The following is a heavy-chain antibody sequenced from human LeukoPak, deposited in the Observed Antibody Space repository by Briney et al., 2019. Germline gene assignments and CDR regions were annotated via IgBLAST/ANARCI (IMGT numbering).Heavy chain of an antibody. J-gene: IGHJ3*02. Sequence: GGSLRLSCAASGFTFSSYWMSWVRQAPGKGLEWVANIKQDGSEKYYVDSVKGRFTISRDNAKNSLYLQMNSLRAEDTAVYYCARDLTLRTDIVVVPAAWDDAFDIWGQGTMVTVSS. D-gene: IGHD2-2*01. CDR2: IKQDGSEK. V-gene: IGHV3-7*01. CDR1: GFTFSSYW. CDR3: ARDLTLRTDIVVVPAAWDDAFDI.